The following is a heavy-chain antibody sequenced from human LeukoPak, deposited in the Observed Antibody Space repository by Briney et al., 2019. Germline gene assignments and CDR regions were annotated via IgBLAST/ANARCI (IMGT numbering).Heavy chain of an antibody. Sequence: GRSLRLSCAASRFTFSRYGMHWVRQAPCKGLEWVAVIWYDGSNKYYADSVKGRFTISRDNSKNTLYLQMNSLRAEDTAVYYCARDTYSTLPDYWGQGTLVTVSS. CDR2: IWYDGSNK. V-gene: IGHV3-33*01. CDR3: ARDTYSTLPDY. J-gene: IGHJ4*02. CDR1: RFTFSRYG. D-gene: IGHD2-21*01.